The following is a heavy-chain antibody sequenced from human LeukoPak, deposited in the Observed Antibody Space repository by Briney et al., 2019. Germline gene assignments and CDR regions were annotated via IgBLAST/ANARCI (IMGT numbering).Heavy chain of an antibody. CDR3: ARGHTIFGVARYYFDY. J-gene: IGHJ4*02. D-gene: IGHD3-3*01. CDR2: IWYDGSNK. Sequence: PGRSLRLSCAASGFTFSSYGMHWVRQAPGKGLEWVAVIWYDGSNKYYADSVKGRFTISRDNSKNTLYLQMNSLRAEDTAVYYCARGHTIFGVARYYFDYWGQGTLVTVSS. CDR1: GFTFSSYG. V-gene: IGHV3-33*01.